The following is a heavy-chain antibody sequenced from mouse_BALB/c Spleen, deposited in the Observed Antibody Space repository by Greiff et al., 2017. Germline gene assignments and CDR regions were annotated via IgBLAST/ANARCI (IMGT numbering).Heavy chain of an antibody. V-gene: IGHV1S22*01. CDR3: TRSTSVRQGYWYFDD. Sequence: LQQPGSELVRPGASVKLSCKASGYTFTSYWMHWVKQRPGQGLEWIGNIYPGSGSTNYDEKFKSKATLTVDTSSSTAYMQLSSLTSEDSAVYYSTRSTSVRQGYWYFDDWGEGTTVTVSS. D-gene: IGHD2-14*01. J-gene: IGHJ1*01. CDR1: GYTFTSYW. CDR2: IYPGSGST.